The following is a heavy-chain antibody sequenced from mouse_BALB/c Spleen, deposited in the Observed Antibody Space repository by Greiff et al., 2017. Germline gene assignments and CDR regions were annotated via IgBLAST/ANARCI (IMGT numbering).Heavy chain of an antibody. Sequence: VQLQQSGAELVRPGVSVKISCKGSGYTFTDYAMHWVKQSHAKSLEWIGVISTYYGDASYNQKFKGKATLTADKSSSTAYMQLSSLTSVDSAVYFCARDVGSSPFAYWGQGTLVTVSA. D-gene: IGHD1-1*01. CDR1: GYTFTDYA. CDR2: ISTYYGDA. V-gene: IGHV1S137*01. CDR3: ARDVGSSPFAY. J-gene: IGHJ3*01.